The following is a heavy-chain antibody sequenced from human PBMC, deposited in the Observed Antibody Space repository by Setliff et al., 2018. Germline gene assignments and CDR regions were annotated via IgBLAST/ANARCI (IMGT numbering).Heavy chain of an antibody. CDR1: GGSITSGSFY. V-gene: IGHV4-61*02. CDR2: IHASGSP. J-gene: IGHJ5*02. CDR3: ARGSTGIYDP. Sequence: SETLSLTCTVSGGSITSGSFYWSWIRQPAGKKLEWIGRIHASGSPDYNPSSKSRVTISRDTSTNQFSLKLGSVTAADTAVYYCARGSTGIYDPWGQGILVTVSS. D-gene: IGHD1-1*01.